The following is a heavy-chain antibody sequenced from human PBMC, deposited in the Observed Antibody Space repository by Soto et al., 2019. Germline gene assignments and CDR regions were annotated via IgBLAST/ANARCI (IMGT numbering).Heavy chain of an antibody. J-gene: IGHJ4*02. Sequence: EVQLLESGGGLVQPGGSLRLSCAASGFTFSNYAMNWVRQAPGTGLEWVSVISGSGGSTYYADSVKGRFTISRDNSKNTLYLQMNSLRAEDTAVYYCARRSSSWYFDYWGQGTLVTVSS. CDR2: ISGSGGST. V-gene: IGHV3-23*01. D-gene: IGHD6-13*01. CDR1: GFTFSNYA. CDR3: ARRSSSWYFDY.